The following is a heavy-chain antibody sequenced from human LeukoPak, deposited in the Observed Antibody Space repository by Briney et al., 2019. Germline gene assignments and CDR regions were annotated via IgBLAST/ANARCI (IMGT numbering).Heavy chain of an antibody. CDR3: ARGHTFTYDSSGYYPLFDY. CDR1: GGSIRNHF. V-gene: IGHV4-34*01. D-gene: IGHD3-22*01. CDR2: INHSGST. Sequence: ASETLSLTCTVSGGSIRNHFWSWIRQPPGKGLEWIGEINHSGSTNYNPSLKSRVTISVDTSKNQFSLKLSSVTAADTAVYYCARGHTFTYDSSGYYPLFDYWGQGTLVTVSS. J-gene: IGHJ4*02.